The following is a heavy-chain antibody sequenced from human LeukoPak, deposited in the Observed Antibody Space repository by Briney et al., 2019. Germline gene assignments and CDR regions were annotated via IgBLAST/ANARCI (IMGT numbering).Heavy chain of an antibody. D-gene: IGHD6-19*01. Sequence: SETLSLTCTVSGYSISSGYYWGWIRQPPGKGLEWIGSIYHSGSTYYNPSLKSRVTMSVDTSKNQFSLKLSSVTAADTAVYYCARLLAGTGAFDIWGQGTMVTVSS. CDR2: IYHSGST. J-gene: IGHJ3*02. CDR3: ARLLAGTGAFDI. V-gene: IGHV4-38-2*02. CDR1: GYSISSGYY.